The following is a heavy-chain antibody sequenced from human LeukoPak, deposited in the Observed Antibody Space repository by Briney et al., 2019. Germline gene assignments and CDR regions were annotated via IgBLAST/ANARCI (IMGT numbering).Heavy chain of an antibody. D-gene: IGHD3-3*01. V-gene: IGHV4-31*02. CDR2: IYYSGST. J-gene: IGHJ6*02. CDR1: GFTFSSYS. CDR3: ARDLRPPYYDFWSGPAPLSVGMDV. Sequence: LRLSCAASGFTFSSYSMNWVRQHPGKGLEWIGYIYYSGSTYYNPSLKSRVTISVDTSKNQFSLKLSSVTAADTAVYYCARDLRPPYYDFWSGPAPLSVGMDVWGQGTTVTVSS.